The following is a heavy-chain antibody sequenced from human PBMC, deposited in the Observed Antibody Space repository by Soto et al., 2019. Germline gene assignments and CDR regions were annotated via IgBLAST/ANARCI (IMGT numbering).Heavy chain of an antibody. CDR2: INHSGST. V-gene: IGHV4-34*01. J-gene: IGHJ4*02. Sequence: SETLSLTCAAYGGSFSGYYWSWIRQPPGKGLEWIGEINHSGSTNYNPSLKSRVTIPVDTSKNQFSLRLNSVTAADTAVYYCARSSIEPRVFMYPFDSWGQGTLVPSPQ. D-gene: IGHD6-6*01. CDR3: ARSSIEPRVFMYPFDS. CDR1: GGSFSGYY.